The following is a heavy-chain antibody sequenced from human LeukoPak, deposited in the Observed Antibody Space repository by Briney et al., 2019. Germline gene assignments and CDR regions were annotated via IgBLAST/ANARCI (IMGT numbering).Heavy chain of an antibody. CDR2: INSDGSTT. CDR3: ARSPHDY. V-gene: IGHV3-74*01. Sequence: PGGSLRLSCEASGFTFSAYWMHWARQAPGKGLVWVSRINSDGSTTSYADSVKGRFTISSDNATNTLSLQMNSLRAGDTAVYFCARSPHDYWGQGTLVTVSS. CDR1: GFTFSAYW. J-gene: IGHJ4*02.